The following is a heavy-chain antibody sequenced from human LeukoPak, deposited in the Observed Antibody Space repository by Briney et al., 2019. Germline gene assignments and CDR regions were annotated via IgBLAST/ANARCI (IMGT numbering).Heavy chain of an antibody. V-gene: IGHV3-23*01. D-gene: IGHD3-3*01. Sequence: PGGSLRLSCAASGFMFRNHGMNWVRQAPGKGPEWLSTISGSGDNTYYADSVKGRFTVSRDNSKNTLYLQMNSLRVEDTAMYYCAKGAYYGDWGQGTLVTVSS. CDR3: AKGAYYGD. CDR2: ISGSGDNT. CDR1: GFMFRNHG. J-gene: IGHJ4*02.